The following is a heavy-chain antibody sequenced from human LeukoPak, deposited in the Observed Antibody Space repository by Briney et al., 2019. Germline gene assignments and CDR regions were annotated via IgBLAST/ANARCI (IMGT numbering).Heavy chain of an antibody. CDR2: IYYSGST. Sequence: SETLSLTCTVSGGSISSGDYYWSWLRQPPGKGLEWIGYIYYSGSTYYNPSLKSRVTISVDTSKNQFSLKLSSVTAADTAVYYCARVGDIVVGPAAIPFDPWGQGTLVTVSS. J-gene: IGHJ5*02. CDR3: ARVGDIVVGPAAIPFDP. CDR1: GGSISSGDYY. D-gene: IGHD2-2*01. V-gene: IGHV4-30-4*08.